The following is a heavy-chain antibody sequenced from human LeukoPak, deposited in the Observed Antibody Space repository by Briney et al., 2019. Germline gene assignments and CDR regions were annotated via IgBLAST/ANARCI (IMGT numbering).Heavy chain of an antibody. D-gene: IGHD3-3*01. CDR1: GFTFSSYA. J-gene: IGHJ5*02. CDR2: ISGSGGST. Sequence: GGSLRLSCAASGFTFSSYAMSWVRQAPGKGLEWVSAISGSGGSTYYADSVKGRFTISRDNSKNTLYLQMNSLRAEDAAVYYCAKTTRAGVVEAWGQGTLVTVSS. V-gene: IGHV3-23*01. CDR3: AKTTRAGVVEA.